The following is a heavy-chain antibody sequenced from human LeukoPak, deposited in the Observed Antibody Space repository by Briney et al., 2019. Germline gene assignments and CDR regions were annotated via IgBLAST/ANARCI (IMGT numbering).Heavy chain of an antibody. Sequence: GGSLRLSCAASGFTFSSYWMSWVRQAPGKGLEWVANIKQDGSEKYYVDSVKGRFTISRDNAKNSLFLQMNSLRAEDTAVYYCARDLSSRNSDYGDGGWGQGALVTVSS. CDR2: IKQDGSEK. CDR1: GFTFSSYW. D-gene: IGHD4-17*01. CDR3: ARDLSSRNSDYGDGG. V-gene: IGHV3-7*05. J-gene: IGHJ4*02.